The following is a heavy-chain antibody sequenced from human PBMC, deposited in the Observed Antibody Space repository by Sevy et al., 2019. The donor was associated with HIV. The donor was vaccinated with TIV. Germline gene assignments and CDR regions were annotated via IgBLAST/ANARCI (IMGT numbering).Heavy chain of an antibody. V-gene: IGHV1-69*13. CDR3: ARVPTTMVRGVRPYYHYGMDV. CDR2: IIPIFGTA. CDR1: GGTFSSYA. D-gene: IGHD3-10*01. Sequence: ASVKVSCKASGGTFSSYAISWVRQAPGQGLEWMGGIIPIFGTANYAQKFQGRVTITADESTSTAYMELSSLRSEDTAVYYCARVPTTMVRGVRPYYHYGMDVWGQGTTVTVSS. J-gene: IGHJ6*02.